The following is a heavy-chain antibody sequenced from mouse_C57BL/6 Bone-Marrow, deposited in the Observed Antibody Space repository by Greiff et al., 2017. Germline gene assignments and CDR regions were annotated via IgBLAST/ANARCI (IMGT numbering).Heavy chain of an antibody. CDR2: ISSGSSTI. D-gene: IGHD4-1*01. CDR3: ARGTGPFDY. Sequence: VKLVESGGGLVKPGGSLKLSCAASGFTFSDYGMHWVRQAPEKGLEWVAYISSGSSTIYYAATVKGRFTISRDNAKNTLFLQMTRLRSEDTAMYYCARGTGPFDYWGQGTTLTVSS. J-gene: IGHJ2*01. V-gene: IGHV5-17*01. CDR1: GFTFSDYG.